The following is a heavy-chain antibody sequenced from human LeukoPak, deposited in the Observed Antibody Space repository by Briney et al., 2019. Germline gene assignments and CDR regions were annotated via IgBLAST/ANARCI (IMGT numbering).Heavy chain of an antibody. D-gene: IGHD3-16*02. V-gene: IGHV1-24*01. CDR1: GYTLTELS. CDR2: FDPEDGET. CDR3: ATQGYYGYIWGSYRKGVPYTSIDY. Sequence: ASVKVSCKVSGYTLTELSMHWVRQAPGKGLEWMGGFDPEDGETIYAQKFQGRVTMTEDTSTDTAYMELSTLRSEDTAVYYCATQGYYGYIWGSYRKGVPYTSIDYWGQGTLVTVSS. J-gene: IGHJ4*02.